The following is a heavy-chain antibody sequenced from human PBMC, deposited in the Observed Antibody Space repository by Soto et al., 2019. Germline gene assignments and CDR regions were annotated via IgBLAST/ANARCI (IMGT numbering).Heavy chain of an antibody. J-gene: IGHJ4*02. D-gene: IGHD4-17*01. CDR3: ARAYGDYSLIDY. CDR2: IWYDGSNT. CDR1: GFTFSSYG. V-gene: IGHV3-33*01. Sequence: QVQLVESGGGVVQPGRSLRLSCAASGFTFSSYGMHWVRQAPGKGLEWVAVIWYDGSNTYYADSVKGRFTISRDNSKNTLYLQMNSLRAEDTAVYYCARAYGDYSLIDYWGQGTLVTVSS.